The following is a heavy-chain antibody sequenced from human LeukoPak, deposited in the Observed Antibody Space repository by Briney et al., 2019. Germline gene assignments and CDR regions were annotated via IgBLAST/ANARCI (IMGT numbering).Heavy chain of an antibody. J-gene: IGHJ3*02. D-gene: IGHD3-22*01. CDR2: ISGSGGRT. CDR1: GFTFSTYS. V-gene: IGHV3-23*01. CDR3: AKAGYYDSSGPRAFDI. Sequence: GGSLRLSCAASGFTFSTYSMSWVRQAPGKGLEWVSGISGSGGRTYYADSVKGRFTISRDNSKNTLYLQMNSLRAEDTAVYYCAKAGYYDSSGPRAFDIWGQGTMVTVSS.